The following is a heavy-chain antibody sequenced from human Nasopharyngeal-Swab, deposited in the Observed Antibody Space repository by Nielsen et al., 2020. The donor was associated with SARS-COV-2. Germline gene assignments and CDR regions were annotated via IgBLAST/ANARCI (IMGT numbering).Heavy chain of an antibody. Sequence: RQAPGKGLEWIGYIYYSGSTNYNPSLKSRATISVDTSKNQFSLKLSSVTAADTAVYYCARATWSGYSLGWFDPWGQGTLVTVSS. J-gene: IGHJ5*02. D-gene: IGHD3-3*01. V-gene: IGHV4-59*01. CDR2: IYYSGST. CDR3: ARATWSGYSLGWFDP.